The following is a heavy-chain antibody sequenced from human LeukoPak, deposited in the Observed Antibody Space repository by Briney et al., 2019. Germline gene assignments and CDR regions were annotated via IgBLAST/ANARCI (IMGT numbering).Heavy chain of an antibody. D-gene: IGHD2-15*01. Sequence: SGGSLRLSCAASGSTVSSNYMSWVRQAPGKGLEWVSVIYSGGSTYYADSVKGRFTISRDNSKNTLYLQMNSLRAEDTAVYYCARDRYCSGGSCLNWFDPWGQRTLVTVSS. CDR2: IYSGGST. V-gene: IGHV3-53*01. CDR1: GSTVSSNY. CDR3: ARDRYCSGGSCLNWFDP. J-gene: IGHJ5*02.